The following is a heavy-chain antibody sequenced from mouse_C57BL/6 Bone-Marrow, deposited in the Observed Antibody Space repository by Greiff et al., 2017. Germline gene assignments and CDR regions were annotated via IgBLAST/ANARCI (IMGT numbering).Heavy chain of an antibody. Sequence: EVKVVESGGGLVKPGGSLKLSCAASGFTFSSYAMSWVRQTPEKRLEWVATISDGGSYTYYPDNVKGRFTISRDNAKNNLYLQMSHLKSEDTAMYYCARDRANWDLGGYFDYWGQGTTLTVSS. CDR1: GFTFSSYA. D-gene: IGHD4-1*01. CDR3: ARDRANWDLGGYFDY. V-gene: IGHV5-4*01. J-gene: IGHJ2*01. CDR2: ISDGGSYT.